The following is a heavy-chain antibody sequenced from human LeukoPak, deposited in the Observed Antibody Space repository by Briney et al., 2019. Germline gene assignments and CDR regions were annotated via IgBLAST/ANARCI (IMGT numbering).Heavy chain of an antibody. Sequence: PGGSLRLSCAASGFTFSNFGMHWVRQAPGKGLEWVAFIWYDGSNKYYADSVKGRFTISRDNSKNTLYLQMNSLRAEDTAVYYCVGSGSYSTYNHAITLYYFDYWGQGTLVTVSS. CDR1: GFTFSNFG. D-gene: IGHD3-10*01. CDR2: IWYDGSNK. J-gene: IGHJ4*02. V-gene: IGHV3-30*02. CDR3: VGSGSYSTYNHAITLYYFDY.